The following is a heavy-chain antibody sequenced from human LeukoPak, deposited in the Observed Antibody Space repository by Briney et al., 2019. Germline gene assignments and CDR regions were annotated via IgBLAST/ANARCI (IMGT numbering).Heavy chain of an antibody. V-gene: IGHV3-30*19. J-gene: IGHJ4*02. Sequence: PGRSLRLSCAASGFSFSSYGMHWVRQAPGKGLEWVAVISYDGSNKYYADSVKGRFTISRDNSKNTLYLQMNSLRAEDTAVYYCARGALNQLLGYWGQGTLVTVSS. CDR2: ISYDGSNK. CDR3: ARGALNQLLGY. CDR1: GFSFSSYG. D-gene: IGHD2-2*01.